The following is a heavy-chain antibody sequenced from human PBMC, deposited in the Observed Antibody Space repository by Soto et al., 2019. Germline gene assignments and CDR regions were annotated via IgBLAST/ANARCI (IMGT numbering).Heavy chain of an antibody. Sequence: ASVKVSCKASGYTFTSYAMHWVRQAPGQRLEWMGWINAGNGNTKYSQKFQGRVTITRDTSASTAYMELSSLRSEDTAVYYCAMISSSWYRFWFDPWGQGTLVTVSS. J-gene: IGHJ5*02. D-gene: IGHD6-13*01. CDR1: GYTFTSYA. CDR3: AMISSSWYRFWFDP. CDR2: INAGNGNT. V-gene: IGHV1-3*01.